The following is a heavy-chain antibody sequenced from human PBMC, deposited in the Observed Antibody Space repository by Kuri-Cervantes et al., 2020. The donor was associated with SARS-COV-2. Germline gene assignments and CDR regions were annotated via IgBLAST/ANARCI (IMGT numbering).Heavy chain of an antibody. CDR3: AKVFGVGSNIKYFDY. D-gene: IGHD2/OR15-2a*01. Sequence: GEALKICYTASGIIFSYYYMTWSRQAPGKGLEWVSNIGPSGTTRYYADSEKGRFTISRDNAKNSLYLQMSSLRVEDTALYCCAKVFGVGSNIKYFDYWGQGTVVTVSS. J-gene: IGHJ4*02. CDR1: GIIFSYYY. V-gene: IGHV3-11*01. CDR2: IGPSGTTR.